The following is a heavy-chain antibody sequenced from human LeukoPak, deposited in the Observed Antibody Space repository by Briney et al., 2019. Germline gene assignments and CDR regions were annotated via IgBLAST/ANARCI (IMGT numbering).Heavy chain of an antibody. CDR1: GGSFSGYY. CDR2: INHSGST. CDR3: ARSRRIAAAGAVFDY. V-gene: IGHV4-34*01. Sequence: PSETLSLTCSVYGGSFSGYYWSWIRQPPGKGLEWIGEINHSGSTNYNPSLKSRVTISEDTSKNQFSLKLSSVTAADTAVYYCARSRRIAAAGAVFDYWGQGTLVTVSS. J-gene: IGHJ4*02. D-gene: IGHD6-13*01.